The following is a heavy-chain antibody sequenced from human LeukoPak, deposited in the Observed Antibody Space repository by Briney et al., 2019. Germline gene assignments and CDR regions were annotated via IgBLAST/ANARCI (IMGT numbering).Heavy chain of an antibody. CDR3: ARQDGDLDC. Sequence: EASVKVSCKASGYTFTGYYIYWVRQAPGQGLEWMGRINPNSDDTSYAQKFQGRVTMTSDTSVSTAYMELSRLRSDDTAVYYCARQDGDLDCWGQGTLVTVSS. CDR1: GYTFTGYY. V-gene: IGHV1-2*06. CDR2: INPNSDDT. J-gene: IGHJ4*02. D-gene: IGHD4-17*01.